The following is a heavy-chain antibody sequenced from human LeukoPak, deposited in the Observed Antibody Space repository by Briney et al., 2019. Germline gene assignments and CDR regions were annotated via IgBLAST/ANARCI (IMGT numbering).Heavy chain of an antibody. D-gene: IGHD1/OR15-1a*01. J-gene: IGHJ6*02. Sequence: PSETLSLTCSVSIGSISSSKWWSWVRQSPVKGLEWIGEIYLYGTTNYNPSFTSRVTMSVDRSRNQFSLKLTSVTAADTAVYYCARQRWEQQGRDYYFNGLDVWGPGTTVIVSS. CDR1: IGSISSSKW. CDR3: ARQRWEQQGRDYYFNGLDV. V-gene: IGHV4-4*02. CDR2: IYLYGTT.